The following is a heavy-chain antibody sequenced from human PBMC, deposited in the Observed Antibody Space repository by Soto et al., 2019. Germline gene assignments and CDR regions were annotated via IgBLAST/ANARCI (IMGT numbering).Heavy chain of an antibody. Sequence: ASVKVSCKASGYTFTSYDINWVRQATGQGLEWMGWMNPNSGNTGYAQKFQGRVTMTMNTSMSTAYMELSSLRSEDTAVYYCAKGSGWYAPIDYWGQGTLVTVSS. J-gene: IGHJ4*02. CDR1: GYTFTSYD. CDR3: AKGSGWYAPIDY. D-gene: IGHD6-19*01. V-gene: IGHV1-8*01. CDR2: MNPNSGNT.